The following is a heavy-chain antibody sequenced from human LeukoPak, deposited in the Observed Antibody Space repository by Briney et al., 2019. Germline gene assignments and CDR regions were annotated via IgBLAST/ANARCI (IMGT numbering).Heavy chain of an antibody. CDR3: ARDAGPGSVGYADY. D-gene: IGHD2-2*01. V-gene: IGHV1-2*02. CDR1: GYTFTGYY. J-gene: IGHJ4*02. Sequence: ASVKVSCKASGYTFTGYYMHWVRQAPGQGLEWMGWINPNSGGTNYAQKFQGRVTMTRDTSISTAYMELSRLRSDDTAVYYCARDAGPGSVGYADYWGQGTLVTVSS. CDR2: INPNSGGT.